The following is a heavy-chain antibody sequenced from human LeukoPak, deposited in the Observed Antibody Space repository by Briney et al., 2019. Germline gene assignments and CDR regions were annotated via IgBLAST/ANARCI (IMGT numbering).Heavy chain of an antibody. V-gene: IGHV1-69*13. CDR1: GYTFTGYY. J-gene: IGHJ4*02. D-gene: IGHD3-10*01. CDR3: ARDSSTMVRARYFDY. CDR2: IIPIFGTA. Sequence: GASVKVSCKASGYTFTGYYMHWVRQAPGQGLEWMGGIIPIFGTANYAQKFQGRVTITADESTSTAYMELSSLRSEDTAVYYCARDSSTMVRARYFDYWGQGTLVTVSS.